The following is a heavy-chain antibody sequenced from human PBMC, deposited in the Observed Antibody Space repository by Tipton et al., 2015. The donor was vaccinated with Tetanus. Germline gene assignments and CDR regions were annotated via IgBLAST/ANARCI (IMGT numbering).Heavy chain of an antibody. CDR1: GYDFSTYW. D-gene: IGHD3-10*01. J-gene: IGHJ5*02. CDR2: IFPSVTEP. CDR3: ARHSLRAFATWFAP. V-gene: IGHV5-51*01. Sequence: QSGAEVKKPGESLKISCKASGYDFSTYWIGWVRQMPGKGPEWMGMIFPSVTEPKYSPSFQGQFTMSEDKSIKTVYLQFNNLKASDTATTYCARHSLRAFATWFAPWGQGTLVNVSS.